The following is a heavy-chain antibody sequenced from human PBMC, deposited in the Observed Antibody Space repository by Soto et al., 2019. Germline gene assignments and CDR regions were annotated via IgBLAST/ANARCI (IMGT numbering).Heavy chain of an antibody. CDR1: GYTLTHYY. Sequence: QVQLVQSGAEVKKPGASVKVSCKASGYTLTHYYMHWVRQAPGQGPEWVGVINASTLATSYAQKFQGRVTMTRDTSTSTVYMELNSLISEDTAVYYCARNGQTYDYYFFDNWGQGTLVTVSS. CDR2: INASTLAT. J-gene: IGHJ4*02. V-gene: IGHV1-46*01. CDR3: ARNGQTYDYYFFDN. D-gene: IGHD5-12*01.